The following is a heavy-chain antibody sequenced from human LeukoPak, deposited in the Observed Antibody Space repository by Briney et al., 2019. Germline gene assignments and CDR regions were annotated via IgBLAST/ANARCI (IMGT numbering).Heavy chain of an antibody. CDR1: GGSISSGGYY. V-gene: IGHV4-30-2*01. Sequence: PSQTLSLTCTVSGGSISSGGYYWSWIRRPPGKGLEWIGYIYHSGSTYYNPSLKSRVTISVDRSKNQFSLKLSSVTAADTAVYYCARWGSGWYYFDYWGQGTLVTVSS. CDR3: ARWGSGWYYFDY. J-gene: IGHJ4*02. D-gene: IGHD6-19*01. CDR2: IYHSGST.